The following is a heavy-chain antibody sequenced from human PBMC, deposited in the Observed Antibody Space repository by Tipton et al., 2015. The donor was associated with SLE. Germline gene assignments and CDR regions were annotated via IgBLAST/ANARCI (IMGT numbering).Heavy chain of an antibody. CDR2: INPNSGDT. CDR3: AWGRDGYKGY. J-gene: IGHJ4*02. CDR1: GYTFTGYY. D-gene: IGHD5-24*01. V-gene: IGHV1-2*02. Sequence: QLVQSGAEVKKPGESLKISCKGSGYTFTGYYIHWVRQAPGQGLEWMAWINPNSGDTNYAQEFQGRVTVTRDTSISTVYMDLSRLRSDDTAVYYCAWGRDGYKGYWGQGTLVTVSS.